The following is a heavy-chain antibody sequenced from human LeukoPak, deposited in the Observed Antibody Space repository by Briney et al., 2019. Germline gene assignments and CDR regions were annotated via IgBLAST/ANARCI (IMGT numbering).Heavy chain of an antibody. CDR3: ARDSFRFGAFDI. CDR1: GFTVSSNY. Sequence: GGSLRLSCAASGFTVSSNYMSWVRQAPRKGLEWVSVIYSGGSTYYADSVKGRFTISRDNSKNTLYLQMNSLRAEDTAVYYCARDSFRFGAFDIWGQGTMVTVSS. D-gene: IGHD3-16*01. J-gene: IGHJ3*02. V-gene: IGHV3-53*01. CDR2: IYSGGST.